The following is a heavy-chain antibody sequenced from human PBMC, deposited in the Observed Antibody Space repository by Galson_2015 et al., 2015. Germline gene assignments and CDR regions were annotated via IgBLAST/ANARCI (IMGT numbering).Heavy chain of an antibody. CDR1: GFTFSSYE. Sequence: SLRLSCAASGFTFSSYEMNWVRQAPGKGLEWVSYISSSGSTIYYADSVKGRFTISRDNAKNSLYLQMNSLRAEDTAVYYCASRVAGSYDGAFDIWAKGQWSPSLQ. J-gene: IGHJ3*02. D-gene: IGHD2-15*01. CDR3: ASRVAGSYDGAFDI. CDR2: ISSSGSTI. V-gene: IGHV3-48*03.